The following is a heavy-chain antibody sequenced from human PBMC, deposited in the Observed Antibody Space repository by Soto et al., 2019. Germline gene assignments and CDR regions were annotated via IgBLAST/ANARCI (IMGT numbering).Heavy chain of an antibody. CDR3: ARMSYYHDKRYFDI. Sequence: SETLSLTCTVSGDSINNNDYYWNWIRQTPGKGLEWIGYVYYSGSTYYIPSLKSRLSMSVDTSKNQFSLKLSSVTAADTAIYYCARMSYYHDKRYFDIWGRGTLLTVSS. CDR2: VYYSGST. J-gene: IGHJ2*01. D-gene: IGHD3-22*01. CDR1: GDSINNNDYY. V-gene: IGHV4-30-4*01.